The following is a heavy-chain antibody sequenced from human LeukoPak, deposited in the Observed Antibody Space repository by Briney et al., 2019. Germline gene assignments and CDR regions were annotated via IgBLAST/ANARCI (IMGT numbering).Heavy chain of an antibody. Sequence: SETLSLTCTVSGGSISRRYWSWIRQPPGKGLEWIGYIYYGGSTNYNPSLKSRVTISVDTSKNQFSLNLRSVTAADTAVYYCANLSYDSRGYHAYIDYWGQGTLVTVSS. CDR1: GGSISRRY. CDR3: ANLSYDSRGYHAYIDY. CDR2: IYYGGST. D-gene: IGHD3-22*01. J-gene: IGHJ4*02. V-gene: IGHV4-59*11.